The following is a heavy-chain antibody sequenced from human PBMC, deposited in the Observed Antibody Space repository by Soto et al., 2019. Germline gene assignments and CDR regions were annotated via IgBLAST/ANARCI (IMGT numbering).Heavy chain of an antibody. CDR2: ISSSSSYT. Sequence: GGSLRLSCAASVFPFSDYYMSWIRQAPGKGLEWVSYISSSSSYTNYADSVKGRFTISRDNAKNSLYLQMNSLRAEDTAVYYCARNGGDGYNFDPSFDYWGQGTLVTVSS. J-gene: IGHJ4*02. CDR1: VFPFSDYY. CDR3: ARNGGDGYNFDPSFDY. D-gene: IGHD5-12*01. V-gene: IGHV3-11*06.